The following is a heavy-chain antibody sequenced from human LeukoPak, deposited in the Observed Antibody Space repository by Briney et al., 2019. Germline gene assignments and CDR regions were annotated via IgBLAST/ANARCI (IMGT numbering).Heavy chain of an antibody. V-gene: IGHV3-30-3*02. D-gene: IGHD6-6*01. Sequence: GRSLRLSCAASGFTFSSYAMHWVRQAPGKGLEWAAVISYDGSNKYYADSVKGRFTISRDNSKNTLYLQMNSLRAEDTAVYYCAKNIAARPGGYYYYMDVWGKGTTVTVSS. CDR1: GFTFSSYA. CDR2: ISYDGSNK. J-gene: IGHJ6*03. CDR3: AKNIAARPGGYYYYMDV.